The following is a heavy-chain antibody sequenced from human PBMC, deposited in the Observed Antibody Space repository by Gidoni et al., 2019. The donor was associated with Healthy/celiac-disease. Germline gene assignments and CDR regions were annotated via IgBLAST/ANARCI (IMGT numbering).Heavy chain of an antibody. D-gene: IGHD3-22*01. Sequence: QLQLQESGPGLVKPSETLSLTCNVSGGSISSSSYYWGWIRQPPGKGLEWIGSIYYSGSTYYNPALKSRVTISVDTSKNQFSLKLSSVTAADTAVYYCAREYYYDSSGYPNFDYWGQGTLVTVSS. CDR1: GGSISSSSYY. CDR2: IYYSGST. V-gene: IGHV4-39*07. J-gene: IGHJ4*02. CDR3: AREYYYDSSGYPNFDY.